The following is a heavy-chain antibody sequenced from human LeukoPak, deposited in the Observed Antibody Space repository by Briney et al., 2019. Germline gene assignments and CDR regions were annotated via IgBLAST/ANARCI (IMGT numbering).Heavy chain of an antibody. CDR2: INQGGSDK. Sequence: SGGSLRLSCAASGFTFSGHWMSWVRQAPGKGLEWVANINQGGSDKYYVDPVKGRFTISRDNANNLLYLQMNSPRGEDTAVYYCTRDRSRAEDDWGQGTLVTVSS. J-gene: IGHJ4*02. V-gene: IGHV3-7*01. CDR1: GFTFSGHW. D-gene: IGHD1-14*01. CDR3: TRDRSRAEDD.